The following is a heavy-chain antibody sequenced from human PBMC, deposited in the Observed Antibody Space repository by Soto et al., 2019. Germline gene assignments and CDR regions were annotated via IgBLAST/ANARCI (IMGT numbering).Heavy chain of an antibody. Sequence: LTCAVSGGSITSGNWWSWVRQPPGKGLEFIGEIHHSGSANYNPSLKSRVTMSVDKSKNHFSLNLGSLSAADTAVYYCARYIAASGTHYFDYWGLGTVVIVSS. V-gene: IGHV4-4*02. D-gene: IGHD6-25*01. CDR1: GGSITSGNW. J-gene: IGHJ4*02. CDR3: ARYIAASGTHYFDY. CDR2: IHHSGSA.